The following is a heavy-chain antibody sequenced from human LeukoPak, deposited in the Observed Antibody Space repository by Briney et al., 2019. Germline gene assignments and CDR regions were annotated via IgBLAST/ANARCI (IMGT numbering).Heavy chain of an antibody. CDR1: GGSISSSSYY. J-gene: IGHJ4*02. CDR2: IYYSGST. CDR3: ARQGGFYGDYRPFDY. V-gene: IGHV4-39*01. Sequence: SETLSLTCTVSGGSISSSSYYWGWIRQPPGKGLEWIGSIYYSGSTYYNPSLKSRVTIFVDTSKNQFSLKLSSVTAADTAVYYCARQGGFYGDYRPFDYWGQGTLVTVSS. D-gene: IGHD4-17*01.